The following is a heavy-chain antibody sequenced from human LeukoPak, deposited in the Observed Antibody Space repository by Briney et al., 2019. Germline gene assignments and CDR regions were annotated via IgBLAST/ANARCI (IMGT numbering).Heavy chain of an antibody. CDR1: GFPFSSYA. CDR2: ISSNGMIT. J-gene: IGHJ5*02. D-gene: IGHD6-13*01. Sequence: QSGGSLRLSCAASGFPFSSYAMTWVRQAPGKGLEYVSAISSNGMITYYANSVKGRFTISRDNSKNTLYLQMGSLRAEDMAVYYCARQLAGAGRGWFDPWGQGTLVTVSS. V-gene: IGHV3-64*01. CDR3: ARQLAGAGRGWFDP.